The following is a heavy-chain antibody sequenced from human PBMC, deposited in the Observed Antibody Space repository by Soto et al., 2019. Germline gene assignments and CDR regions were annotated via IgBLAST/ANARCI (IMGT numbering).Heavy chain of an antibody. J-gene: IGHJ4*02. Sequence: GWSLRLSCTCSVFTFGNYGMHWVRQAPGKGLEWVASTSYDGNNKYYADSLKGRFTISRDNSKKMVYLQMTSLGPEDTAVYYCAKGGGSARDFDYWGQGALVTVSS. D-gene: IGHD1-26*01. CDR3: AKGGGSARDFDY. CDR1: VFTFGNYG. CDR2: TSYDGNNK. V-gene: IGHV3-30*18.